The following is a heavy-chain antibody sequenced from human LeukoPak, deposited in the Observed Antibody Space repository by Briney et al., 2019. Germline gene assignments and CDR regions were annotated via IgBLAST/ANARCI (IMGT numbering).Heavy chain of an antibody. Sequence: SETLSLTCAVYGGSFSGYYWSWIRQPPGKGLEWIGEINHSGSTNYNPSLKSRVTISVDTSKNQFSLKLSSVTAADTAVYYCARGGWTQLWLLAYWGQGTLVTVSS. V-gene: IGHV4-34*01. D-gene: IGHD5-18*01. CDR1: GGSFSGYY. CDR3: ARGGWTQLWLLAY. CDR2: INHSGST. J-gene: IGHJ4*02.